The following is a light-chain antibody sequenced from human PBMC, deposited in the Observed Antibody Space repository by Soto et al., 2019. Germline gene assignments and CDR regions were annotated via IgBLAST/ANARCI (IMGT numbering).Light chain of an antibody. V-gene: IGKV3-15*01. CDR2: GAS. CDR3: QQYNGLPPL. Sequence: ERVMTQSPATLSVSPGERATLSCRASQSLSSNLAWYQQKPGQAPRLLIYGASTRATGIPARFSGSASGTEFTLTISSLQSEDFAVYYCQQYNGLPPLFGPGTNVDIK. J-gene: IGKJ3*01. CDR1: QSLSSN.